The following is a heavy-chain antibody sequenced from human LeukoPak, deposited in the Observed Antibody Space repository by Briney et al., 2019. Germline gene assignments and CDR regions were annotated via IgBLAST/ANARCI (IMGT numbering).Heavy chain of an antibody. J-gene: IGHJ4*02. CDR3: ARGARTKEF. Sequence: ASVNVSCKASGYTFFNNDINWVRQAPGQGLEWMGWMNPNSGNTGYAQKFQGRVSMTRNNSISTAYMELSGLRSEDTAVYYCARGARTKEFWGQGTQVTVSS. CDR2: MNPNSGNT. CDR1: GYTFFNND. D-gene: IGHD1-1*01. V-gene: IGHV1-8*02.